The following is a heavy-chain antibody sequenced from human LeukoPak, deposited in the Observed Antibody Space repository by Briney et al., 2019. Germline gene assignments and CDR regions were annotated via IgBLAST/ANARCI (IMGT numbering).Heavy chain of an antibody. CDR2: ISGGKADT. CDR1: GFTIRTFS. CDR3: ANYHSGSYSPPYDY. D-gene: IGHD3-10*01. V-gene: IGHV3-23*01. J-gene: IGHJ4*02. Sequence: GGSLRLSCAASGFTIRTFSMNWVRQAPGKGLEWVSAISGGKADTFYADSVKGRFTISRDNSKNTLYLQMNSLRAEDTAVYYCANYHSGSYSPPYDYWGQGTLVTVSS.